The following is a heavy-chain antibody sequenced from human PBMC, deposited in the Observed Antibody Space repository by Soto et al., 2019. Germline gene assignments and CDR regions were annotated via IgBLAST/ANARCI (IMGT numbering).Heavy chain of an antibody. CDR3: ARNIFDVNAFDI. D-gene: IGHD2-21*01. Sequence: LLDTLSLTCTFACVSITSNNWSWIRQPPGKGLEWIGYIYYSGSTNYNPSLKSRVTISVDTSKNQFSLKLSSVTAADTAVYYCARNIFDVNAFDIWGQGTMVTVS. J-gene: IGHJ3*02. CDR2: IYYSGST. V-gene: IGHV4-59*07. CDR1: CVSITSNN.